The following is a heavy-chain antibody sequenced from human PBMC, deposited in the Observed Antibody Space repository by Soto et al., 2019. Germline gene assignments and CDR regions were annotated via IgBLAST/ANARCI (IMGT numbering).Heavy chain of an antibody. V-gene: IGHV1-18*04. Sequence: QVQLVQSGAEVKKPGASLRVSCKASGYTFTSYGISWVRQAPGQGLEGRGWIGASSGNTNYAQNLQGRVTMTTDPSTSTAYMELRSLRSDDTAVYYCARHGSGENYFDYWGRGTLVTVSS. CDR1: GYTFTSYG. CDR2: IGASSGNT. CDR3: ARHGSGENYFDY. J-gene: IGHJ4*02. D-gene: IGHD3-10*01.